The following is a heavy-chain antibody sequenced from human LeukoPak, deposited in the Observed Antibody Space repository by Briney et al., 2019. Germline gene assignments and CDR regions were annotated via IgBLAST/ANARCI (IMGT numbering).Heavy chain of an antibody. CDR3: ARGSSGWYWWSY. CDR2: INWNGGST. CDR1: GFTFDDYV. V-gene: IGHV3-20*04. J-gene: IGHJ4*02. D-gene: IGHD6-19*01. Sequence: PGGSLRLSCAASGFTFDDYVMSWVRQAPGKGLEWVSGINWNGGSTGYADSVKGRFTISRDNAKNSLYLQMNSLRAEDTALYYCARGSSGWYWWSYWGQGTLVTVSS.